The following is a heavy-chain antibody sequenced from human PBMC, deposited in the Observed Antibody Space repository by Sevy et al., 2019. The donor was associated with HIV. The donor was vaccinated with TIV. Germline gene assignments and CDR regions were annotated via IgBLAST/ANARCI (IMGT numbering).Heavy chain of an antibody. Sequence: GGSLRLSCAASGFTFSSYSMNWVRQAPGKGLEWVSSISSSSSYIYYADSVKGRFTISRDNAKNSLYLQMNSLRAEDTAVYYCARERNSLIATAGNDAFDIWGQGTMVTVSS. J-gene: IGHJ3*02. CDR2: ISSSSSYI. CDR3: ARERNSLIATAGNDAFDI. CDR1: GFTFSSYS. D-gene: IGHD6-13*01. V-gene: IGHV3-21*01.